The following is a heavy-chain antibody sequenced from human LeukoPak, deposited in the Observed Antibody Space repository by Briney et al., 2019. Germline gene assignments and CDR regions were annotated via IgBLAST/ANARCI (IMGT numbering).Heavy chain of an antibody. V-gene: IGHV4-34*01. D-gene: IGHD1-1*01. Sequence: SETLSLTCAVYGGSFSGYYWSWIRQPPGKGLEWIGEINHSGSTNYNPSLKSRVTISVDTSKNQFSLKLSSVTAAGTAVYYCARVAGYGAFDIWGQGTMVTVSS. J-gene: IGHJ3*02. CDR1: GGSFSGYY. CDR2: INHSGST. CDR3: ARVAGYGAFDI.